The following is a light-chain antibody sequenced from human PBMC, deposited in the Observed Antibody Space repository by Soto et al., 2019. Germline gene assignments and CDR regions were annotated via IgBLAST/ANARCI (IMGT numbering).Light chain of an antibody. J-gene: IGLJ1*01. Sequence: QSALTQPASVSGSPGQSITISCTGTSSDVGGYNYVSWYQQHPGKAPKLMIYEVSNRPSGVSNRFSGSKSGNTASLTISGLQAEDEADYTSSSTPYVFGTGTKLTVL. CDR3: SSTPYV. CDR2: EVS. CDR1: SSDVGGYNY. V-gene: IGLV2-14*01.